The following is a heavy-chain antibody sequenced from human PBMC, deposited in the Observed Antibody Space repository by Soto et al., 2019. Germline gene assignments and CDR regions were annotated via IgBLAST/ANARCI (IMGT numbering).Heavy chain of an antibody. CDR2: ISAKNGDT. Sequence: QVHLVQSGAELKKPGASVRVSCKASGSSFNRNGISWVRQAPGQGLEWMGWISAKNGDTNYAQKFHGRVIMTTYTSTSTAYVELRSMRSDDTAVYYCVRDRDSDAWASRDGWGQGTTVPVSS. CDR1: GSSFNRNG. V-gene: IGHV1-18*01. J-gene: IGHJ6*02. CDR3: VRDRDSDAWASRDG. D-gene: IGHD1-26*01.